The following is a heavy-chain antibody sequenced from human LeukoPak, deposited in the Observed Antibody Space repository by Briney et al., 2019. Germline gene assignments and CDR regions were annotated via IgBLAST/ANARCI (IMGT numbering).Heavy chain of an antibody. V-gene: IGHV3-23*01. Sequence: GGSLRLSCEASGFTFRSYGMTWVRQAPGKGLEWVSAISASGGNTYYADSVKGRFTISRDNSKNTLYLQMNSLRAEDTAVYYCALDARLGKPLRWGQGTLVTVSS. CDR2: ISASGGNT. CDR3: ALDARLGKPLR. CDR1: GFTFRSYG. J-gene: IGHJ4*02. D-gene: IGHD3-16*01.